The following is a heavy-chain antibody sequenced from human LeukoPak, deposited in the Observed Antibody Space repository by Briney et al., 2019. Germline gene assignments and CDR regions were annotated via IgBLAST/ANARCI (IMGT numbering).Heavy chain of an antibody. CDR3: AREEFLHEIDSSGYFVY. Sequence: KSSETLSLTCTVSGASFTSNYWSWIRQPPGKGLEWIGYIYYSGTTTYNPSLERRVTMSVDMSKTQFSLRLNSVTATDTAVYYCAREEFLHEIDSSGYFVYWGQGTLVTVSS. CDR2: IYYSGTT. V-gene: IGHV4-59*12. CDR1: GASFTSNY. J-gene: IGHJ4*02. D-gene: IGHD3-22*01.